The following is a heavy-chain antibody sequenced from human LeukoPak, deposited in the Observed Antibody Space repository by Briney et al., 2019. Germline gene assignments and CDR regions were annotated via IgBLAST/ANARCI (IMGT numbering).Heavy chain of an antibody. CDR1: GFTFDDYD. D-gene: IGHD3-10*01. Sequence: GGSLRLSCAASGFTFDDYDMSWIRQAPGKGLEWVSDIICSGGDTGYADSVKGRFTISRDNARNSLYLQMNSLRAEDTALYYCARVHRLPAVRGVILNTFDTWGKETMVPVSS. CDR3: ARVHRLPAVRGVILNTFDT. V-gene: IGHV3-20*04. J-gene: IGHJ3*02. CDR2: IICSGGDT.